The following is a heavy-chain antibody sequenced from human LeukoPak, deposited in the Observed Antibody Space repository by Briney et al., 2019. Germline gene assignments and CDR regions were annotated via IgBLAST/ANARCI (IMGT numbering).Heavy chain of an antibody. Sequence: SETLSLTCTVSGGSISSSSYYWGWIRQPPGKGLEWIGEINHSGSTNYNPSPKSRVTISVDTSKNQFSLKLSSVTAADTAVYYCARGTLSGSPQSYFDYWGQGTLVTVSS. CDR1: GGSISSSSYY. CDR2: INHSGST. D-gene: IGHD1-26*01. J-gene: IGHJ4*02. CDR3: ARGTLSGSPQSYFDY. V-gene: IGHV4-39*07.